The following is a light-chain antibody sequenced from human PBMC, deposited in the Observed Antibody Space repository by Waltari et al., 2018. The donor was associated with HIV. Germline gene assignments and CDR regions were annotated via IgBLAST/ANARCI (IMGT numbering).Light chain of an antibody. Sequence: ELTQDPDVSVAFGQTVRITCHGDTLPDVYQNWYQQKSGQAPVLVVFGENSRPSGIPDRFSASSSGNTAFLTISGAQAEDEADYYCNSRDSHTNHHFFGPGTKVTV. V-gene: IGLV3-19*01. J-gene: IGLJ1*01. CDR3: NSRDSHTNHHF. CDR1: TLPDVY. CDR2: GEN.